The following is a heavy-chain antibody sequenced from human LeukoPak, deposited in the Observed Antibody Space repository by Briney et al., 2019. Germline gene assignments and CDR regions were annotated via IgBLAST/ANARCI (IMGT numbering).Heavy chain of an antibody. CDR1: GFTFSSYA. CDR2: ISGSGGST. CDR3: AKDPYYDFWSGSDY. Sequence: PGGSLRLSCAASGFTFSSYAMSWVRQAPGKGLEWVSAISGSGGSTYYADSVKGRFTISGDNSKNTLYLQMNSLRAEDTAVYYCAKDPYYDFWSGSDYWGQGTLVTVSS. J-gene: IGHJ4*02. V-gene: IGHV3-23*01. D-gene: IGHD3-3*01.